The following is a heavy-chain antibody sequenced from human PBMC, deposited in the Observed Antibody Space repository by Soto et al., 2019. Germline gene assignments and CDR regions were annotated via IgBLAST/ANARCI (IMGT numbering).Heavy chain of an antibody. Sequence: ASVKVSCKASGGTFSSYAISWVRQAPGQGLEWMGGIIPIFGTANYAQKFQGRVTITADESTSTAYMELSSLRSEDTAVYCCARDPLNDYGDPKGGMDVWGQGTTVTVSS. D-gene: IGHD4-17*01. V-gene: IGHV1-69*13. J-gene: IGHJ6*02. CDR1: GGTFSSYA. CDR2: IIPIFGTA. CDR3: ARDPLNDYGDPKGGMDV.